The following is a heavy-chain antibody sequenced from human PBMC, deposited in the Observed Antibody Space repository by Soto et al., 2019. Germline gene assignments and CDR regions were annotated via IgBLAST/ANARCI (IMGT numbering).Heavy chain of an antibody. CDR2: INEDGSEA. Sequence: EVQLVESGGGLVQPGGSLRLSCAASGFTFSTYWMNWVRQAPGKGLEWVANINEDGSEAYYVDSVKGRFTISRDNAKNSLSLDMNSLRGEDAAVYYCARDWGAPGRGSALGYYYHFGMDVWGQGTTVTVPS. J-gene: IGHJ6*02. CDR3: ARDWGAPGRGSALGYYYHFGMDV. D-gene: IGHD3-16*01. CDR1: GFTFSTYW. V-gene: IGHV3-7*05.